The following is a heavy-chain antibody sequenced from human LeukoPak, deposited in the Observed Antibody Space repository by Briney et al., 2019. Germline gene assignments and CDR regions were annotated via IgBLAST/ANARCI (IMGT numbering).Heavy chain of an antibody. J-gene: IGHJ4*02. CDR3: ARDQFLADC. CDR2: ISSSSTTI. Sequence: PGGSLRLSCAASTFTFSLYSMNWVRQAPGKGLEWVSYISSSSTTIYYADSVKGRFTISRDNAKNSLYLQMNSLRAEDTAVYYCARDQFLADCWGQGTLVTVSS. CDR1: TFTFSLYS. V-gene: IGHV3-48*04.